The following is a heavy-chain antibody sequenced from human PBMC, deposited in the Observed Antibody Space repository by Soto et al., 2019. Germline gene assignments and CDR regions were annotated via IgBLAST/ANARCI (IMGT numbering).Heavy chain of an antibody. CDR1: GFTFSTYA. Sequence: EVQLVESGGGLVKPGGSLRLSCATSGFTFSTYAMTWVRQAPGKGLEWVSFISSSGSNIQYADSVEGRFTISRDDAKNSVYLKMDSLGADDTALYYCARDGNYHEYWGQGTLVSVSS. V-gene: IGHV3-21*01. CDR2: ISSSGSNI. J-gene: IGHJ4*02. D-gene: IGHD1-26*01. CDR3: ARDGNYHEY.